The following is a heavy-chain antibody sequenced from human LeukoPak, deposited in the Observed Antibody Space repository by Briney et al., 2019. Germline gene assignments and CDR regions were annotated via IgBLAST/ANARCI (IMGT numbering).Heavy chain of an antibody. D-gene: IGHD4-17*01. CDR2: ISSSSYI. V-gene: IGHV3-21*01. J-gene: IGHJ6*02. CDR1: GFTFSSYS. CDR3: ARDGDYGDYAGMDV. Sequence: YPGGSLRLSCAASGFTFSSYSMNWVRQAPGKGLEWVSSISSSSYIYYADSVKGRFTISRDNAKNSLYLQMSSLRAEDTAVYYCARDGDYGDYAGMDVWGQGTTVTVSS.